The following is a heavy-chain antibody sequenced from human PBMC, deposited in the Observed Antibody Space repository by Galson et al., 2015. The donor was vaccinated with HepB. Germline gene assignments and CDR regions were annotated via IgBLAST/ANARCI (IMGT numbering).Heavy chain of an antibody. CDR2: FDPEDGDT. V-gene: IGHV1-24*01. CDR1: GYSLNELS. Sequence: SVKVSCKVSGYSLNELSMLWVRQAPGKGLEWVGGFDPEDGDTIYAQRFQGRVTLTEDISTDTTYMELSSLRSDDTAVYYCATTYYYDGSGYRSNDYIDVWGQGTPVTVSS. D-gene: IGHD3-22*01. J-gene: IGHJ6*03. CDR3: ATTYYYDGSGYRSNDYIDV.